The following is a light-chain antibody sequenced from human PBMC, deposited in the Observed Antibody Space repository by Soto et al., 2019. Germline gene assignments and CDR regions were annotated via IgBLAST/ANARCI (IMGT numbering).Light chain of an antibody. V-gene: IGKV1-5*03. CDR3: QQFNSYT. Sequence: DIQLTQSPSTLSASVGDRITITCRASQSIGFWLAWYQQKPGKAPKRLIFKASNLDHGVPSRFSGSGSGTQFTLSISSLQPDDFATYYCQQFNSYTFGQGTKLKIK. CDR1: QSIGFW. CDR2: KAS. J-gene: IGKJ2*01.